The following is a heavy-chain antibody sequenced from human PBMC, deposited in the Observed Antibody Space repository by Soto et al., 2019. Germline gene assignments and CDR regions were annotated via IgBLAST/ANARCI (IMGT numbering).Heavy chain of an antibody. D-gene: IGHD3-3*01. CDR2: INSDGSSI. V-gene: IGHV3-74*01. CDR3: AKDWYYTIDY. CDR1: GLDLSNTL. Sequence: PGGSLRRSCAASGLDLSNTLIHWVRQVPGKGLVWVSRINSDGSSITYADSVKGRFTISRDNAKNTLYLQMSSLRVEDTAVYYCAKDWYYTIDYWGQGTPVTVSS. J-gene: IGHJ4*02.